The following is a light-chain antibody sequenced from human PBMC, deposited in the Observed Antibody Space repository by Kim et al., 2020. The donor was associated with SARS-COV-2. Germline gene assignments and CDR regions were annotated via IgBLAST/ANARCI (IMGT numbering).Light chain of an antibody. V-gene: IGKV1-39*01. J-gene: IGKJ4*01. CDR1: QRISNF. Sequence: DTQMTQSPSSLSASVGDRVTITCRASQRISNFLNWYQQKPGRAPNLLIYAASSLQSGVPSRFSGSGSGTDFTLTISSLQPEDFATYYCKQYYNTPLTFGGGTKVDIK. CDR2: AAS. CDR3: KQYYNTPLT.